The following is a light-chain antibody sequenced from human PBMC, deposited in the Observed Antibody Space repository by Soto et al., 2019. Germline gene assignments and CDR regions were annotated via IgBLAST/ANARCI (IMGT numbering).Light chain of an antibody. CDR3: LQDYNYPQWT. J-gene: IGKJ1*01. Sequence: AIQMTQSPSSLSASVGDRVTITCRASQGIRNAFGWYQQKPGKAPKLLIYAASSLQSGVPSRFSGSGSVTDFTLTISSLQPEDFATYDCLQDYNYPQWTFGQGTKVEIK. CDR1: QGIRNA. V-gene: IGKV1-6*01. CDR2: AAS.